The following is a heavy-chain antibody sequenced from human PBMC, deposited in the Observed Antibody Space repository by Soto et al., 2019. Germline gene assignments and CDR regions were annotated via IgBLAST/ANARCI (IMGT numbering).Heavy chain of an antibody. V-gene: IGHV3-74*01. Sequence: VQLVESGGGLVQPGGSLRLSCAASGFTFSSYWMHWVRQAPGKGLVWVSRINRDGSRTDYADSVKGRFAVSRDNAKNTVFLQINSLSAEDTAVYYCARGASGSYYVDYWGQGTLVTVSS. J-gene: IGHJ4*02. CDR2: INRDGSRT. CDR3: ARGASGSYYVDY. D-gene: IGHD1-26*01. CDR1: GFTFSSYW.